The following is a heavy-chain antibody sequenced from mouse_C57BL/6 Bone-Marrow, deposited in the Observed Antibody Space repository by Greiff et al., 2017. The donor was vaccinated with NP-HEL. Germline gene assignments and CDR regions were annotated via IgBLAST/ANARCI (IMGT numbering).Heavy chain of an antibody. CDR3: ARDALTGTPFAY. CDR2: SRNKANDYTT. J-gene: IGHJ3*01. Sequence: EVMLVESGGGLVQSGRSLRLSCATSGFTFSDFYMEWVRQAPGKGLEWIAASRNKANDYTTEYSASVKGRFIVSRDTSQSILYLQMNALRAEDTAIYYCARDALTGTPFAYWGQGTLVTVSA. D-gene: IGHD4-1*01. CDR1: GFTFSDFY. V-gene: IGHV7-1*01.